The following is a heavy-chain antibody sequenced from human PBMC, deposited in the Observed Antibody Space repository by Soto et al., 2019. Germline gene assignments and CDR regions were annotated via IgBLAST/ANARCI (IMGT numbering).Heavy chain of an antibody. J-gene: IGHJ5*02. D-gene: IGHD7-27*01. CDR3: GRSPNADRQYKWFDD. CDR2: IYYSGIT. Sequence: QVQLQESGPGLVKPSETLSLTCTVSGGSLSNYYWNWIRQPPGKALEWFAYIYYSGITNNNPSLKSPVTISVYTSKSLSSRERSSVYSAETAMYDCGRSPNADRQYKWFDDWCQGTLGTGSS. CDR1: GGSLSNYY. V-gene: IGHV4-59*08.